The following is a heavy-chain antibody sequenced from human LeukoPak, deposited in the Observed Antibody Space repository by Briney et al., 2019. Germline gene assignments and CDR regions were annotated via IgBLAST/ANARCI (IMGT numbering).Heavy chain of an antibody. J-gene: IGHJ3*02. CDR2: IYSGGST. Sequence: PGGSLRLSCAASGFTFSSYSMNWVRQAPGKGLEWVSVIYSGGSTYYADSVKGRFTISRDNSKNTLCLQMNSPRAEDTAVYYCARENGERLEAFDIWGQGTMVTVSS. CDR1: GFTFSSYS. D-gene: IGHD1-26*01. CDR3: ARENGERLEAFDI. V-gene: IGHV3-66*01.